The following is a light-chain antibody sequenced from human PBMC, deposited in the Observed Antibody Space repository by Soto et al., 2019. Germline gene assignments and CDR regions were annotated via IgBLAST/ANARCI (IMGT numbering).Light chain of an antibody. CDR1: QSVSSTY. CDR2: GAS. V-gene: IGKV3-20*01. J-gene: IGKJ4*01. CDR3: HLYGTPHT. Sequence: EIVLTQSPGTLSLSPGERATLSCRASQSVSSTYLAWYQQKPGQAPRLLISGASSRVTDFPDRFSGSGSGTDFTPTISRLEPDDFAVYYCHLYGTPHTVGGGNKVEIK.